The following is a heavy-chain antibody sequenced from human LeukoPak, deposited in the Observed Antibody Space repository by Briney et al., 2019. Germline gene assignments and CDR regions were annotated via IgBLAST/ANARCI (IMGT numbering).Heavy chain of an antibody. D-gene: IGHD3-3*01. CDR1: GGTFSSYA. CDR2: IIPIFGTA. V-gene: IGHV1-69*13. Sequence: ASVKVSCKASGGTFSSYAISRVRQAPGQGLEWMGGIIPIFGTANYAQKFQGRVTITADESTSTAYMELSSLRSEDTAVYYCARDYDFWSGYYKDWGQGTLVTVSS. CDR3: ARDYDFWSGYYKD. J-gene: IGHJ4*02.